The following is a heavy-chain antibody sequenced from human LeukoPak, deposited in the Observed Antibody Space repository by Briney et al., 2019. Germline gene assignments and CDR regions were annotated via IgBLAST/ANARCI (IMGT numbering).Heavy chain of an antibody. D-gene: IGHD5-24*01. V-gene: IGHV4-59*01. Sequence: SETLSLTCTVSGGSISDYYWTWIRQPPGKGLEWMGYIYYGGSTNYNPSLKNRVTISVATSKNQVSLTLKSVTAADTALYYCATAGDGYNKWYFDLWGRGTLVSVSS. CDR3: ATAGDGYNKWYFDL. J-gene: IGHJ2*01. CDR2: IYYGGST. CDR1: GGSISDYY.